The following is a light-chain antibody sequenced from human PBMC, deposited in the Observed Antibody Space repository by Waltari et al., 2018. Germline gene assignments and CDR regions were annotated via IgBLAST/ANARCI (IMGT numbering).Light chain of an antibody. Sequence: ELVMAHSPATLSVSPGDRATLSCRASQSVSSNLTWYQQKPGQAPRLLIYGASTRATGIPARCSGSGSGTEFTLTISSLQSEDFAVYYCQQYNNWPYTFGQGTKLEIK. CDR2: GAS. CDR3: QQYNNWPYT. J-gene: IGKJ2*01. V-gene: IGKV3-15*01. CDR1: QSVSSN.